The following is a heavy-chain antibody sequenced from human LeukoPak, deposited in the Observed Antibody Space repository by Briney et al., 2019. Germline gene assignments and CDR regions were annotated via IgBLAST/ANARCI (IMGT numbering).Heavy chain of an antibody. CDR2: IYWNDDK. Sequence: SGPTLVKPTQTLTLTCTFSGFSLSTSGVGVGWIRQPPGKALEWLALIYWNDDKRYSPSLKTRLTISKDTSKNQVVLTMTNMDPVDTATYYCARSIVVVVAATEGFDYWGQGTLVTVSS. CDR1: GFSLSTSGVG. J-gene: IGHJ4*02. D-gene: IGHD2-15*01. V-gene: IGHV2-5*01. CDR3: ARSIVVVVAATEGFDY.